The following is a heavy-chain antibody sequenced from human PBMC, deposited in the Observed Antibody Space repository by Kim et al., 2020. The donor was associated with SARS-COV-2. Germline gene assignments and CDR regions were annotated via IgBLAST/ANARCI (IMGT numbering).Heavy chain of an antibody. CDR2: IAYDGSNK. Sequence: GGSLRLSCAASGFTFSSYGMHWVRQAPGKGLEWVAVIAYDGSNKYYADSVKGRFTISRDNSKNTLYLQMNRLRAEDTAVYYCAKGAYYDFWSGYSPFYYYYNGMDVWGQGTTVTVSS. CDR3: AKGAYYDFWSGYSPFYYYYNGMDV. J-gene: IGHJ6*02. V-gene: IGHV3-30*18. D-gene: IGHD3-3*01. CDR1: GFTFSSYG.